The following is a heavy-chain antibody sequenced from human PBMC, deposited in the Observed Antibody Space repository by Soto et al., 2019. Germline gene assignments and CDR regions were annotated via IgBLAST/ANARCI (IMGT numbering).Heavy chain of an antibody. CDR1: GGTFSSYT. CDR3: ARDFPPVATLRIWPSDWFDP. V-gene: IGHV1-69*08. J-gene: IGHJ5*02. Sequence: QVQLVQSGAEVKKPGSSVKVSCKASGGTFSSYTISWVRQAPGQGLEWMGRIIPILGIANYAQKLQGRVTITADKSTSTAYMELSSLRSEDTAVYYCARDFPPVATLRIWPSDWFDPWGQGTLVTVSS. CDR2: IIPILGIA.